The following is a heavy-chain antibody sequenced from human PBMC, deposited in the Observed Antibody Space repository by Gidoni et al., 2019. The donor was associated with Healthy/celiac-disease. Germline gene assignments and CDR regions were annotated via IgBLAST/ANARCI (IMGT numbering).Heavy chain of an antibody. Sequence: QVQLVQSGAEVKKPGSAVKVSCKASGGTFSSYAIRWVRQAPGQGLEWMGGIIPIFGTANYAQKFQGSVTITADASTSTAYMELSSLRSEDTAVYYCARDDGVATYYYYGMDVWGQGTTVTVSS. CDR1: GGTFSSYA. J-gene: IGHJ6*02. V-gene: IGHV1-69*01. CDR3: ARDDGVATYYYYGMDV. D-gene: IGHD5-12*01. CDR2: IIPIFGTA.